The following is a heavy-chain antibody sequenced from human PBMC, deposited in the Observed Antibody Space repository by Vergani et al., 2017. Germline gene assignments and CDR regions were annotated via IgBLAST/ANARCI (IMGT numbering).Heavy chain of an antibody. CDR2: IIPIFGTA. D-gene: IGHD3-3*01. CDR1: GGTFSSYA. Sequence: QVQLVQSGAEVKKPGSSVKVSCKASGGTFSSYAISWVRQAPGQGLEWMGGIIPIFGTANYAQKFQGRVTITADESTSTAYMELSSLRSEDTAVYYCASRDITIFGVVIIRGYYYYGMYGWKRRTTVIVSS. V-gene: IGHV1-69*01. CDR3: ASRDITIFGVVIIRGYYYYGMYG. J-gene: IGHJ6*01.